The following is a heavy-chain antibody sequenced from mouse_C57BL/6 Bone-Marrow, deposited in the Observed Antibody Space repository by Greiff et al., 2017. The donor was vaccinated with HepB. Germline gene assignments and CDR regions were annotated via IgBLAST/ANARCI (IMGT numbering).Heavy chain of an antibody. CDR3: ARSLSNPDWYFDV. D-gene: IGHD2-5*01. CDR1: GYTFTSYW. CDR2: INPSSGYT. V-gene: IGHV1-7*01. Sequence: QVQLKQSGAELAKPGASVKLSCKASGYTFTSYWMHWVKQRPGQGLEWIGYINPSSGYTKYNQKFKDKATLTADKSSSTAYMQLSSLTYEDSAVYYCARSLSNPDWYFDVWGTGTTVTVSS. J-gene: IGHJ1*03.